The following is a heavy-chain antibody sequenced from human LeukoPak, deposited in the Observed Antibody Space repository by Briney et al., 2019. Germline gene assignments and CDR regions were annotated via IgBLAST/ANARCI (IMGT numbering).Heavy chain of an antibody. CDR2: INHSGST. Sequence: SETLCLTCAVYGGSFSGYYWSWIRQPPGKGLEWIGEINHSGSTNYNPSLKSRDTISVDTSKNQFSLKLSSVTAADTAVYYCARGPGIAAAGPFDYWGQGTLVTVSS. CDR1: GGSFSGYY. CDR3: ARGPGIAAAGPFDY. J-gene: IGHJ4*02. D-gene: IGHD6-13*01. V-gene: IGHV4-34*01.